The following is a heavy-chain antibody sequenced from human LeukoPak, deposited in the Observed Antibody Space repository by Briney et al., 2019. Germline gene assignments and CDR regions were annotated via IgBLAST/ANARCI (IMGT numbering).Heavy chain of an antibody. CDR3: ARGYYDFWSGYFLDY. D-gene: IGHD3-3*01. J-gene: IGHJ4*02. V-gene: IGHV1-46*01. CDR2: INPSGGST. Sequence: ASVKVSCKASGYTFTSYYMHWVRQAPGQGLGWMGIINPSGGSTSYAQKFQGRVTMTRDTSTSTVYMELSSLRSEDTAVYYCARGYYDFWSGYFLDYWGQGTLVTVSS. CDR1: GYTFTSYY.